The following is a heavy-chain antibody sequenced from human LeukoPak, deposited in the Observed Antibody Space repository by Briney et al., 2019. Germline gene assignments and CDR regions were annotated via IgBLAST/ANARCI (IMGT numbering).Heavy chain of an antibody. CDR3: ARHDAGIAARPFDN. V-gene: IGHV4-61*08. CDR1: GGSISSAGYY. Sequence: SETLSLTCTLSGGSISSAGYYWSWIRQPPGKGLEWIGYIYTSGSTNYNPSLKSRVTISVDTSKNQFSLKLSSVTAADTAVYYCARHDAGIAARPFDNWGQRTLVTVSS. CDR2: IYTSGST. J-gene: IGHJ4*02. D-gene: IGHD6-6*01.